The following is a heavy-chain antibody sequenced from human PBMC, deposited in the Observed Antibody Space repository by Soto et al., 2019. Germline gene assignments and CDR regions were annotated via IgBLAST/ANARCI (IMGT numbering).Heavy chain of an antibody. V-gene: IGHV1-18*01. J-gene: IGHJ6*03. CDR1: GYTFTSYG. Sequence: ASVKVSCKASGYTFTSYGISWVRQAPGQGLEWMGWISAYNGNTNYAQKLQGRVTMTTDTSTSTAYMELMILRSDDTAVYYCARVPLGGYDYYYYMDVWGKGTTVTVSS. CDR3: ARVPLGGYDYYYYMDV. D-gene: IGHD5-12*01. CDR2: ISAYNGNT.